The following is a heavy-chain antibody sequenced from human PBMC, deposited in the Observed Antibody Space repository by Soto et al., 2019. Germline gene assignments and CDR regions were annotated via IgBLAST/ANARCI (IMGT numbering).Heavy chain of an antibody. J-gene: IGHJ4*02. CDR2: ISYDGGNK. V-gene: IGHV3-30*03. CDR3: ATDFSGWYGSSEYGF. CDR1: GFTFSSSG. D-gene: IGHD6-19*01. Sequence: QVQLVESGGGVVQPGRSLRLSCAASGFTFSSSGIHWVRQAPGKGLEWVAVISYDGGNKYYVDSVKGRFTISRDNSKNTLYLQMTSLRAEDTAVYYCATDFSGWYGSSEYGFWGQGTLVTVSS.